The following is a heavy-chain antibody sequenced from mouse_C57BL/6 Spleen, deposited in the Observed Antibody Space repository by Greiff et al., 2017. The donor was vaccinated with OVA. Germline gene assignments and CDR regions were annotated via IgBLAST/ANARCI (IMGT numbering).Heavy chain of an antibody. V-gene: IGHV1-52*01. CDR2: LDPSDSET. CDR1: GYTFTSFW. Sequence: VQLQQPGAELVRPGSSVKLSCKASGYTFTSFWMHWVKQRPLQGLEWIGNLDPSDSETHSNQKFQDKATFTVDKSSSTAYMQLSSLTSEDSAVYYCARTAQATPYAMDYWGQGTSVTVSS. CDR3: ARTAQATPYAMDY. J-gene: IGHJ4*01. D-gene: IGHD3-2*02.